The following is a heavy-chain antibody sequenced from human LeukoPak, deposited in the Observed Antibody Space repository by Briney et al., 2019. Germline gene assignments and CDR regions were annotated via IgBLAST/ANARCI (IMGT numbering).Heavy chain of an antibody. D-gene: IGHD4-17*01. CDR3: AKDTTLSDYGDYVFDY. CDR2: ISGSGGSI. J-gene: IGHJ4*02. Sequence: GGSLRLSCAASGFTFSRYGMSWVRQAPGKGLEWVSAISGSGGSIFYADSVKGRFTISRDNSKNTLYLQMNSLRAEDTAVYYCAKDTTLSDYGDYVFDYWGQGTLVTVSS. CDR1: GFTFSRYG. V-gene: IGHV3-23*01.